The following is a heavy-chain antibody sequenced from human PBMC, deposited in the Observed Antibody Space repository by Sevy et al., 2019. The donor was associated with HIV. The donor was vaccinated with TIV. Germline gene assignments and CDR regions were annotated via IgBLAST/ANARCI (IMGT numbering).Heavy chain of an antibody. CDR3: AAPSGYDSGY. D-gene: IGHD5-12*01. CDR2: INHSGST. V-gene: IGHV4-34*01. J-gene: IGHJ4*02. CDR1: GGSFSGYY. Sequence: SETLSLTCAVYGGSFSGYYWSWFRQPPGKGLEWIGEINHSGSTNYNPSLKSRVTISVDTSKNQFSLKLSSVTAADTAVYYCAAPSGYDSGYWGQGTLVTVSS.